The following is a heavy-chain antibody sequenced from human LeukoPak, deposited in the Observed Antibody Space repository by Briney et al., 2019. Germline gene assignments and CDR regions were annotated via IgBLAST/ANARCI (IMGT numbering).Heavy chain of an antibody. CDR3: ARAPTYSSGWYFDY. J-gene: IGHJ4*02. CDR1: GFTFSSYA. D-gene: IGHD6-19*01. V-gene: IGHV3-30-3*01. CDR2: ISYDGSNK. Sequence: PGRSLRLSCAASGFTFSSYAMHWVRQAPGKGLEWVAVISYDGSNKYYADSVKGRFTISRDNSKNTLYPQMNSLRAEDTAVYYCARAPTYSSGWYFDYWGQGTLVTVSS.